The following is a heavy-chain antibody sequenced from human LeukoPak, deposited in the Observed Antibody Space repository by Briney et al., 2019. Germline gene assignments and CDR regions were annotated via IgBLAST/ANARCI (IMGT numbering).Heavy chain of an antibody. CDR2: ISGGSGCT. Sequence: QSGGSLRLSCAASGFTFSSYAMSWVRQAPGKGLAWVSTISGGSGCTYCADSVKGRFTISRDNSKNTLYLQMNSLRDEDTAVYYCAKHRFESGGYHSTDWGQGTLVTVSS. J-gene: IGHJ4*02. CDR3: AKHRFESGGYHSTD. D-gene: IGHD3-22*01. CDR1: GFTFSSYA. V-gene: IGHV3-23*01.